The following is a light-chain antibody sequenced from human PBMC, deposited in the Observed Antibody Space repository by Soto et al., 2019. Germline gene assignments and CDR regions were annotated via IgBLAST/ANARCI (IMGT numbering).Light chain of an antibody. Sequence: QSVLTQPASVSDSPGQSIPISCTGTSSDVGGSNFVSWYQQHPGKPPKLIIYDVANRPSGVSNRFSGSKSGSTASLIISRLQTEDEADYYCVSYTSSNTYVFGTGTKVTVL. CDR1: SSDVGGSNF. V-gene: IGLV2-14*03. J-gene: IGLJ1*01. CDR2: DVA. CDR3: VSYTSSNTYV.